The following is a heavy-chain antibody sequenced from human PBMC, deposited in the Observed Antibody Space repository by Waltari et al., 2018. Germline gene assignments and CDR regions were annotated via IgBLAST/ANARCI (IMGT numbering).Heavy chain of an antibody. CDR2: IYYSGRT. D-gene: IGHD3-22*01. V-gene: IGHV4-39*01. CDR3: ARQSRYFHDSSGDFDY. J-gene: IGHJ4*02. Sequence: QLRLQQSGPGLVKPSETLSLTCTVSGGSISSSSSYWGWIRQPPGKGLEWIGTIYYSGRTYDNPSLKSRVTISGDTSKPQFSLKLNSVTAADTAVYYCARQSRYFHDSSGDFDYWGQGTLVTVSS. CDR1: GGSISSSSSY.